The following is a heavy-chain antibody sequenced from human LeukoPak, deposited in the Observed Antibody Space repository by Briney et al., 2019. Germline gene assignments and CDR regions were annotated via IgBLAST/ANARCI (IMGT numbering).Heavy chain of an antibody. Sequence: SETLSLTCTVSGGSISSGSYYWSWIRQPAGKGLEWIGRIYTSGSTNYNPSLKSRVTISVDTSKNQFSLKLSSVTAADTAVYYCARDQRTLWFGELMLAFDIWGQGTMVTVSS. CDR2: IYTSGST. D-gene: IGHD3-10*01. V-gene: IGHV4-61*02. J-gene: IGHJ3*02. CDR1: GGSISSGSYY. CDR3: ARDQRTLWFGELMLAFDI.